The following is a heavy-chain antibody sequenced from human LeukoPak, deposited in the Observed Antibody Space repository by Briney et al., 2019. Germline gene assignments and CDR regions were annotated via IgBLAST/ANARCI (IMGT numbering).Heavy chain of an antibody. V-gene: IGHV4-59*01. CDR1: GGSISSYH. Sequence: SETLSLTCTVSGGSISSYHWSWIRQPPGKGLEWIGYIYYSGSTNYNPSLKSRVTISVDTSKNQFSLKLSSVTAADTAVYYCARDSGVDAFDICGQGTMVTVSS. CDR3: ARDSGVDAFDI. CDR2: IYYSGST. D-gene: IGHD5-12*01. J-gene: IGHJ3*02.